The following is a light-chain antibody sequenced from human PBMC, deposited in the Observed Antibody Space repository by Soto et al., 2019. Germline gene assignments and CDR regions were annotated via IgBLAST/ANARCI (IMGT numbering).Light chain of an antibody. Sequence: SYELTQPPSVSVAPGTTARITCGRDNIGYKSVHWYQQKPGQAPVLVMYYDSERPSGIPERFSGSKSGNTATLTISRVEAGDEADYYCQSYDSSLSGSYVFGTGTKVTVL. J-gene: IGLJ1*01. CDR1: NIGYKS. V-gene: IGLV3-21*01. CDR3: QSYDSSLSGSYV. CDR2: YDS.